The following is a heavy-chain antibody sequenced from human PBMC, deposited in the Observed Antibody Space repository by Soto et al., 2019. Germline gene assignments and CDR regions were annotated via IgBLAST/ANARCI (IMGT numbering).Heavy chain of an antibody. Sequence: PGGPLRLSCAASGFTFSSYGMHWVRQAPGKGLEWVAVISYDGSNKYYADSVKGRFTISRGNSKNTLYLQMNSLRAEDTAVYYCAKDEAAYDFWSGYYWQYYYYGMDVWGQGTTVTVSS. CDR3: AKDEAAYDFWSGYYWQYYYYGMDV. V-gene: IGHV3-30*18. J-gene: IGHJ6*02. CDR1: GFTFSSYG. CDR2: ISYDGSNK. D-gene: IGHD3-3*01.